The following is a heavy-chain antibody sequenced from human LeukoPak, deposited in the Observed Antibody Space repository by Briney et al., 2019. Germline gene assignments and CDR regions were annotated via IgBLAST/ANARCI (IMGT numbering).Heavy chain of an antibody. J-gene: IGHJ3*02. CDR3: AKDLLRDYYDSSGYYDAFDI. V-gene: IGHV3-11*01. CDR2: ISPNSNNI. D-gene: IGHD3-22*01. CDR1: GFTFSDRY. Sequence: GGSLRLSCAAAGFTFSDRYLSWIRQAPAKGMEWIAYISPNSNNIQYADSVKGRFTISRDNAKNSLFLQVNSLRAEDTAVYYCAKDLLRDYYDSSGYYDAFDIWGQGTMVTVSS.